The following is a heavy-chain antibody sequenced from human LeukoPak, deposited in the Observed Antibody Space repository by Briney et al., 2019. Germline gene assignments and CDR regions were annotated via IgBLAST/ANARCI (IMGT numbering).Heavy chain of an antibody. CDR1: GFTFSSNA. Sequence: GGSLRLSCAASGFTFSSNAMSWVRQAPGKGLEWVSGITNSGGSTYYADSVKGRFTISRDNAKNSLYLQMNSLRAEDMALYYCAKDRSYDSSGYIDYWGQGTLVTVSS. CDR3: AKDRSYDSSGYIDY. V-gene: IGHV3-23*01. J-gene: IGHJ4*02. D-gene: IGHD3-22*01. CDR2: ITNSGGST.